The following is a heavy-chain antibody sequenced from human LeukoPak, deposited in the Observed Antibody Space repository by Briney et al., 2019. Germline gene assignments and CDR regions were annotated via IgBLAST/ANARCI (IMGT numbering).Heavy chain of an antibody. J-gene: IGHJ4*02. Sequence: PSETLSLTCTVSGGSISSYYWNWIRQPPGKGLEWIGYIYYSGSTNYNPSLKSRVTISVDTSKNQFSLKLSSVTAADTAVYFCARQLRGEAVADHLQPFDYWGQGTLVTVSS. CDR1: GGSISSYY. CDR2: IYYSGST. D-gene: IGHD6-19*01. CDR3: ARQLRGEAVADHLQPFDY. V-gene: IGHV4-59*08.